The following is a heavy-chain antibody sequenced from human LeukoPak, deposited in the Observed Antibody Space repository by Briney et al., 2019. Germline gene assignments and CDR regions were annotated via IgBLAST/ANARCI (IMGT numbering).Heavy chain of an antibody. D-gene: IGHD3-10*01. CDR3: ARDHGFTVARGVPSGFDP. J-gene: IGHJ5*02. V-gene: IGHV4-61*02. CDR1: GDSNSSGAYF. CDR2: MYTDGGL. Sequence: PSETLSLTCTVSGDSNSSGAYFWPWIRQPAGEGLEWIGRMYTDGGLSYNPSLKSRVAISMDTSKNQFSLKLTSVCAPDTAVYYGARDHGFTVARGVPSGFDPWGQGTLVTVSS.